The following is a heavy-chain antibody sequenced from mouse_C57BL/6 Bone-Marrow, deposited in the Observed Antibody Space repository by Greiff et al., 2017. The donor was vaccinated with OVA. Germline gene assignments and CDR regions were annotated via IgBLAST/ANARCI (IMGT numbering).Heavy chain of an antibody. V-gene: IGHV1-69*01. J-gene: IGHJ3*01. Sequence: QVQLQQPGAELVMPGASVKLSCKASGYTFTSYWMHWVKQRPGQGLEWIGEIDPSDSYNNYNQKFKGKSTLTVDNSSSTADMQLNSLTSEDSGVYNWARGGPPWFAYWGQGTLVTVSA. CDR2: IDPSDSYN. CDR3: ARGGPPWFAY. CDR1: GYTFTSYW.